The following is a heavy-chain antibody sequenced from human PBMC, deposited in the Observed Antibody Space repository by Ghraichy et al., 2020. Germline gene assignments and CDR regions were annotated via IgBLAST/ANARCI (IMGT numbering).Heavy chain of an antibody. CDR1: RSPFSTSV. CDR2: ISAYNGNT. V-gene: IGHV1-18*04. Sequence: ASVKVSCKICRSPFSTSVTSFQLLSPRLVVEWMGWISAYNGNTNYAQKLQGRVTMTTDTSTSTAYMELRSLRSDDTAVYYCARGPYCSSTSCYQGYYYGMDVWGQGTTVTVAS. D-gene: IGHD2-2*01. CDR3: ARGPYCSSTSCYQGYYYGMDV. J-gene: IGHJ6*02.